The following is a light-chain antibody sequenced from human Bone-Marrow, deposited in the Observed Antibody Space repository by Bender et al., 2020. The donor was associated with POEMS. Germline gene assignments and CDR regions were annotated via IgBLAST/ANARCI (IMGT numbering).Light chain of an antibody. CDR1: SSNIGNHG. CDR3: SAWDGSLSGCV. J-gene: IGLJ2*01. V-gene: IGLV1-36*01. Sequence: QSVVTQPPSLSEAPRQRVTISCSGSSSNIGNHGVNWYQQLPGEAPKLLIYYDDLLTPGVSDRFSASKSGTSASLAIIELQSEDEALYYCSAWDGSLSGCVFGEETKLTVL. CDR2: YDD.